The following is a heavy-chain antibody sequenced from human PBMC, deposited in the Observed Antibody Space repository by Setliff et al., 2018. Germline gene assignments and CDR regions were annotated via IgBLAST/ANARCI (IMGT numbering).Heavy chain of an antibody. CDR1: GGSFSGYY. D-gene: IGHD3-22*01. J-gene: IGHJ4*02. Sequence: LSLTCAVYGGSFSGYYWSWIRQPPGKRLEWIGEINHSGITSYSPSLKSRVTMFVDTSKNQFSLMLYSVTAADTAIYYCARYDSSGYSENYYFDYWGQGTLVTVSS. CDR2: INHSGIT. V-gene: IGHV4-34*10. CDR3: ARYDSSGYSENYYFDY.